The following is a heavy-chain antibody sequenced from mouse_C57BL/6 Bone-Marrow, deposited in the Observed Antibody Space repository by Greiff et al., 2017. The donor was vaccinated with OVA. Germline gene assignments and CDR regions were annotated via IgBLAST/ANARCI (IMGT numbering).Heavy chain of an antibody. CDR1: GFTFSDFY. V-gene: IGHV7-1*01. Sequence: EVKLVESGGGLVQSGRSLRLSCATSGFTFSDFYMEWVRQAPGKGLEWIAASRNKANDYTTEYNASVKGRFIVSRDTSQRNLHLTINASRAEDTAIYYCARDAPGSSYEHWYFDVWGTGTTVTVSS. D-gene: IGHD1-1*01. CDR2: SRNKANDYTT. J-gene: IGHJ1*03. CDR3: ARDAPGSSYEHWYFDV.